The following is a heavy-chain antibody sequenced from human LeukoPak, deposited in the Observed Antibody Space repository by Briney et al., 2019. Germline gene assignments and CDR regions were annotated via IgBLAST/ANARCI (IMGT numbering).Heavy chain of an antibody. Sequence: PSETLSLTCTVSGDSISGNINSWGWLRQPPGKGLEWIGSINYSGTTYYSPSLKSRVTISVDTSKNQFSLKLTSVTAADTAVYYCARHLSAGRRWYQLLYSHFDYWGQGTLVTVSS. J-gene: IGHJ4*02. V-gene: IGHV4-39*07. CDR1: GDSISGNINS. CDR3: ARHLSAGRRWYQLLYSHFDY. CDR2: INYSGTT. D-gene: IGHD2-2*02.